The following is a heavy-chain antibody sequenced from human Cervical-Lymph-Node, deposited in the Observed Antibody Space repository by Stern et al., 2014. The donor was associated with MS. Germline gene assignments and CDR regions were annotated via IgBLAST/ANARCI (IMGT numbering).Heavy chain of an antibody. CDR3: ARLSTAVDF. V-gene: IGHV4-59*08. CDR2: ISHSGHT. J-gene: IGHJ4*02. Sequence: QLQLQESGPGLVKPSETLSLTCAVSGGSISSRYWGWIRQRPGKGLEWIGLISHSGHTTYNPSLKSRVTISLDTSKNQFSLKVTSVTAADTAVYYCARLSTAVDFWGQGTLVTVSS. CDR1: GGSISSRY.